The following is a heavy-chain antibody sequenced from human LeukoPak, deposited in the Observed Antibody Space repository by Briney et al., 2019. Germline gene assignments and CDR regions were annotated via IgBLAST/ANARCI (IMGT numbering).Heavy chain of an antibody. CDR1: GGTFSGYA. CDR2: IIPIFGTA. CDR3: ARGSTQLLLRWFDP. D-gene: IGHD2-2*01. J-gene: IGHJ5*02. V-gene: IGHV1-69*05. Sequence: SVKVSCKASGGTFSGYAISWVRQAPGQGLEWMGGIIPIFGTANYAQKFQGRVTITTDESTSTAYMELSSLRSEDTAVYYCARGSTQLLLRWFDPWGQGTLVTVSS.